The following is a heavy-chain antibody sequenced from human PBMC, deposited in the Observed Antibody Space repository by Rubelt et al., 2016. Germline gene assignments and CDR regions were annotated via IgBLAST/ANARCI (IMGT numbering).Heavy chain of an antibody. J-gene: IGHJ4*02. CDR3: ATHAPANDY. D-gene: IGHD2-15*01. V-gene: IGHV4-38-2*02. CDR2: IYHSGST. CDR1: GYSIRSGYY. Sequence: QVQLQESGPGLVKPSETLSLTCTVSGYSIRSGYYWGWIRQPPGKGLEWIGSIYHSGSTYYNSSLKSRVTISVDTSKNQFSLVLSSVTAADTAGYYCATHAPANDYGGQGTLVTVYS.